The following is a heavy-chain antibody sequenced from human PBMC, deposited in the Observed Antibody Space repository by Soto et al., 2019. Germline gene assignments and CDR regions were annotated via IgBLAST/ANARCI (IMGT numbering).Heavy chain of an antibody. Sequence: SETLSLTCAVYGGSFSGYYWSWIRQPPGKGLEWIGEINHSGSTNYNPSLKSRVTISVDTSKNQFSLKLSSVTAADTAVYYCARSGSGSYYRTFRAFDIWGQGTMVTVSS. J-gene: IGHJ3*02. D-gene: IGHD3-10*01. CDR3: ARSGSGSYYRTFRAFDI. V-gene: IGHV4-34*01. CDR1: GGSFSGYY. CDR2: INHSGST.